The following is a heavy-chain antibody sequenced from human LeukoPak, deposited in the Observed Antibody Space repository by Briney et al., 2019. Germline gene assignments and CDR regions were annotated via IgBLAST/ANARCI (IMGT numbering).Heavy chain of an antibody. CDR2: ISGSGGST. CDR3: AKDRSGSHGSGWYRS. D-gene: IGHD6-19*01. V-gene: IGHV3-23*01. Sequence: GGSLRLSCAASGFTFSSYAMSWVRQAPGKGLEWVSAISGSGGSTYYADSVKGRFTISSDNSKNTLCLQMTSLRAEDTAVYYCAKDRSGSHGSGWYRSWGQGTLVTVSS. CDR1: GFTFSSYA. J-gene: IGHJ5*02.